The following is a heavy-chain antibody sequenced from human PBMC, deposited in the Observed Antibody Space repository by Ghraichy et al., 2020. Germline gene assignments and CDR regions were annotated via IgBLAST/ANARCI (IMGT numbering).Heavy chain of an antibody. CDR1: GYTFTSFD. Sequence: ASVKVSCKASGYTFTSFDIDWVRQATGQGLEWMGWMNPISCNTGYEQKFQGRVTMTRETSTSTAYMELSSLRSEDTAVYYWVRQDCSGGSCYYGMDVWGQGTTVTVSS. D-gene: IGHD2-15*01. CDR3: VRQDCSGGSCYYGMDV. V-gene: IGHV1-8*01. CDR2: MNPISCNT. J-gene: IGHJ6*02.